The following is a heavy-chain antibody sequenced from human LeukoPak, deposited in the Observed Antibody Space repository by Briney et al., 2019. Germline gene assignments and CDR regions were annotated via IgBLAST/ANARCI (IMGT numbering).Heavy chain of an antibody. CDR1: GFTFSNYA. J-gene: IGHJ4*02. Sequence: GGSLRLSCAASGFTFSNYAMSWVRQASGKGLEWVSAFSGSGGSTYYADSVKGRFTISRDNSKNTLYLQMNSLRAEDTAIYYCAKSGSTIWNYWGQGTLATVSS. CDR3: AKSGSTIWNY. V-gene: IGHV3-23*01. CDR2: FSGSGGST. D-gene: IGHD2-2*01.